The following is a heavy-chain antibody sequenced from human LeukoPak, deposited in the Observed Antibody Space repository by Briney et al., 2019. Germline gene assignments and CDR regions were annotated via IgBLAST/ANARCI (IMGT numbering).Heavy chain of an antibody. V-gene: IGHV3-74*01. J-gene: IGHJ1*01. CDR2: ITSDGST. CDR3: ARAPSEIGGYYPEYFRH. Sequence: GGSLRLSCAASGVTFSTYWMHWVRQSPGKGLVWVSRITSDGSTNYADSVKGRVTISRDNANNTLSLQMNSLRPEDTGVYYCARAPSEIGGYYPEYFRHWGQGALVTVSS. CDR1: GVTFSTYW. D-gene: IGHD3-22*01.